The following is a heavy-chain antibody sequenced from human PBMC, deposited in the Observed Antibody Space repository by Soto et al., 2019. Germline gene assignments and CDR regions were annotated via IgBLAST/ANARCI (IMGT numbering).Heavy chain of an antibody. CDR2: MRWKTDNI. CDR1: GFMFDDYA. J-gene: IGHJ4*02. Sequence: EVQLVESGGGLVQPGRSLRLSCGASGFMFDDYAMHWDRQAPGKGLEWVSGMRWKTDNIGYADSVKGRFTISRYNARNSLYLQMNSLRNKATALYYCVTGLGFCSGWYRGFDYWGQGTVVSVSS. D-gene: IGHD6-19*01. CDR3: VTGLGFCSGWYRGFDY. V-gene: IGHV3-9*01.